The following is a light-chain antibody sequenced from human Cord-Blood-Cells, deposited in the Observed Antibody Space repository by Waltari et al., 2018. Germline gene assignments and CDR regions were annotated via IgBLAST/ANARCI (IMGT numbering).Light chain of an antibody. CDR1: QSVSSK. Sequence: EIVMMQSPATLSVSPGEKATLSCRASQSVSSKFAWYQQKPGQAPRLLIYGASTRATGIPARVSGSGSGTEFTLTISSLQSEDFAVYYCQQYNNWPLTFGQGTKVEIK. J-gene: IGKJ1*01. CDR3: QQYNNWPLT. CDR2: GAS. V-gene: IGKV3-15*01.